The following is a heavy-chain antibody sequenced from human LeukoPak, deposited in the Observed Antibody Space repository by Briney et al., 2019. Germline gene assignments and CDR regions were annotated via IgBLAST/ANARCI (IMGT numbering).Heavy chain of an antibody. CDR3: AKSGTYSLRNYFDY. CDR2: ISSSGSTI. Sequence: PGGSLRLSCAASGFTFSDYYMSWVRQAPGKGLGWVSYISSSGSTIYYADSVKGRFTISRDSAKNSLYLQMNSLRPEDTALYYCAKSGTYSLRNYFDYWGQGTLVTVSS. D-gene: IGHD1-26*01. CDR1: GFTFSDYY. J-gene: IGHJ4*02. V-gene: IGHV3-11*01.